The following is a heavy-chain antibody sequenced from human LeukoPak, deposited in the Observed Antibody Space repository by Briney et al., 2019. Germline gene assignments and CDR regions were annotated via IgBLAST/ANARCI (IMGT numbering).Heavy chain of an antibody. D-gene: IGHD2-21*01. CDR1: GYSFTDYY. CDR2: INPNSGGT. J-gene: IGHJ5*02. CDR3: ARADLLRGGPYLIGP. V-gene: IGHV1-2*02. Sequence: ASVKVSCKTSGYSFTDYYMQWVRPAPGQGLEWMGWINPNSGGTSSAQKFQGRVTMTRDTSITTVYMEVSWLTSDDTAIYYCARADLLRGGPYLIGPWGQGTLVTVSS.